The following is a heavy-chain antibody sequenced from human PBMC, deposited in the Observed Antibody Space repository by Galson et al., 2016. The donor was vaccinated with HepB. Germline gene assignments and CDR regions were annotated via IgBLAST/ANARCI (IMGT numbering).Heavy chain of an antibody. CDR3: ARDCDYICYTEASGFDF. Sequence: SLRLSCAASGFAFSSYSMNWVRQAPGKGLEWVSYNSSRSSTQYYADSVKGRFTISRDNVQNSLYLHMNSVRAEDTAVYYCARDCDYICYTEASGFDFWGQGTLVTVSS. D-gene: IGHD2-8*01. CDR2: NSSRSSTQ. J-gene: IGHJ4*02. V-gene: IGHV3-48*01. CDR1: GFAFSSYS.